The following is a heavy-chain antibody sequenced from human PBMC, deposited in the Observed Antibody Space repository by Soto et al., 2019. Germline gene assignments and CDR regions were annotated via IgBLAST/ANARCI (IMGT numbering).Heavy chain of an antibody. D-gene: IGHD6-13*01. Sequence: ASVRVSCEASGYRFTDYYMHWVRQDPGQGLEWMGWINPNSGGTNYAQKFQGRVTMTRDTSISTAYMELSRLRSDDTAVYYCAIGRVHPIAAYYYYGMDVWGQGSTVTVFS. CDR2: INPNSGGT. CDR1: GYRFTDYY. V-gene: IGHV1-2*02. CDR3: AIGRVHPIAAYYYYGMDV. J-gene: IGHJ6*02.